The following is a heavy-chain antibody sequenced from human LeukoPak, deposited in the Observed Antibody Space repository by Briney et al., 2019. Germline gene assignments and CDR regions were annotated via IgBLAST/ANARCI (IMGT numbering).Heavy chain of an antibody. J-gene: IGHJ4*02. CDR2: IDGGGDAT. CDR3: AKSDCGSDGCKLLNY. Sequence: GGSLRLSCAASGFTFNNYAMGWVRQPPGKGLEWLSAIDGGGDATKYADSVKGRFTISRDNSKNTVSLQMNSLRVEDTAIYYCAKSDCGSDGCKLLNYWGQGTLVTVSS. CDR1: GFTFNNYA. V-gene: IGHV3-23*01. D-gene: IGHD2-21*01.